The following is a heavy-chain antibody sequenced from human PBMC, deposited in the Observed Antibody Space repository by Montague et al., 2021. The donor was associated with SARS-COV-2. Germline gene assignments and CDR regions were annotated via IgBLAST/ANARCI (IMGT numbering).Heavy chain of an antibody. CDR1: GGSFSGYY. V-gene: IGHV4-34*01. Sequence: SETLSLTCAVHGGSFSGYYWSWIRQPPGKGLEWIGEINHSGSTNYNPSLKSRVSISVDTSKNQFSLKLSSVTAGDTAVYYCTRGAPTITMIVVVFTGAGWYFHLWGRGTLVTVSS. D-gene: IGHD3-22*01. J-gene: IGHJ2*01. CDR2: INHSGST. CDR3: TRGAPTITMIVVVFTGAGWYFHL.